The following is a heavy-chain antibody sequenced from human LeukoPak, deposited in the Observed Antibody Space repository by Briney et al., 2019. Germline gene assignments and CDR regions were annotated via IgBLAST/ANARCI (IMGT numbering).Heavy chain of an antibody. Sequence: ASVKVSCKASGYTFTSYGISWVRQAPGQGLEWMGWISAYNGNTNYAQKLQGRVTMTTDPSTSTVYMELRSLRSDDPAVYYCAKDTAMVTAYYYYGMDVWGQGTTVIVSS. D-gene: IGHD5-18*01. CDR3: AKDTAMVTAYYYYGMDV. V-gene: IGHV1-18*01. CDR1: GYTFTSYG. CDR2: ISAYNGNT. J-gene: IGHJ6*02.